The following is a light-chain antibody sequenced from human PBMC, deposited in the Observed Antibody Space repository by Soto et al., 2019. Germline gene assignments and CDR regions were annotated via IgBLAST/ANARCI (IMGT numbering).Light chain of an antibody. CDR2: KAT. J-gene: IGKJ2*01. V-gene: IGKV1-5*03. Sequence: DIQMTQSPSTLSASVGDGVTITCRASQSIGSWLAWYQQKPGKAPKLLLYKATNLQSGVPSRFSGSGSGTDITLTTTSLQPVDSATYFCQDYHDCQYTFGPGTKLEI. CDR3: QDYHDCQYT. CDR1: QSIGSW.